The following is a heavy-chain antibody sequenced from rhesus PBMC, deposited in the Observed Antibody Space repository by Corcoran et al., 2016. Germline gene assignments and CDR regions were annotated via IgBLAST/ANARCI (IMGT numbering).Heavy chain of an antibody. J-gene: IGHJ6*01. CDR3: TRAAHYGLDS. Sequence: QVQLVQSGAEVKKPGASVKLSGKASCYTFTTYYVNWWRKAPGQVLEWMGWINPSNVDTGYAQKFKGRVTMTRDTSTSTVYMELNSLRSEDTAVYYCTRAAHYGLDSWGQGVVVTVSS. CDR1: CYTFTTYY. CDR2: INPSNVDT. D-gene: IGHD1-1*01. V-gene: IGHV1S9*01.